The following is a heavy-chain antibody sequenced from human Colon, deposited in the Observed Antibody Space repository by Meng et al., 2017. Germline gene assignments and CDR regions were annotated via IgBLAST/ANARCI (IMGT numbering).Heavy chain of an antibody. Sequence: VRLQERGPGLVRPSETLSRTCTVSGGSVTITGYYWSWIRQSPGKGLEWIGYIYYTGTTNYNPSLKSRVTISVDTSKNQFSLKLSSVTPADTAVYFCARDNLLTSGSRFCFDYWGQGALVTVSS. J-gene: IGHJ4*02. V-gene: IGHV4-61*08. CDR1: GGSVTITGYY. D-gene: IGHD6-19*01. CDR2: IYYTGTT. CDR3: ARDNLLTSGSRFCFDY.